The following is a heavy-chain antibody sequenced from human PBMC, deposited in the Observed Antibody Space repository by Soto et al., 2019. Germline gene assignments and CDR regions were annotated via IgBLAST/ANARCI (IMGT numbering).Heavy chain of an antibody. D-gene: IGHD3-3*02. CDR3: AREPLFGYLEN. Sequence: QVQLVQSGAEVKKPGAAVKVSCKTSGYTFTSYAITWVRQAPGQGLEWMGKISGYNGNTDYSEKFQGRVTMTTDTSTSTAYMELRSLRSDDRAVYFCAREPLFGYLENWGQGTLVTVSS. J-gene: IGHJ4*02. CDR1: GYTFTSYA. CDR2: ISGYNGNT. V-gene: IGHV1-18*04.